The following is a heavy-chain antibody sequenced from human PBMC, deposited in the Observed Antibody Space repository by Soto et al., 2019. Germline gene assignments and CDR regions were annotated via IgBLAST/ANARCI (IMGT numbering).Heavy chain of an antibody. CDR3: AKTENTVAGHDY. CDR1: GFTFSSYG. V-gene: IGHV3-30*18. Sequence: QVQLVESGGGVVQPGRSLRLSCAASGFTFSSYGMHWVRQAPGKGLEWVAVISYDGSNKYYADSVKGRFTISRDNSKNTLYLQMNSLRAEDTAVYYCAKTENTVAGHDYWGQGTLVTVSS. CDR2: ISYDGSNK. D-gene: IGHD6-19*01. J-gene: IGHJ4*02.